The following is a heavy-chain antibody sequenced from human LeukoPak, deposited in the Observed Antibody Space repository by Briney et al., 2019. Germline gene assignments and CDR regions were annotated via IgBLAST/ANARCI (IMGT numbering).Heavy chain of an antibody. CDR3: ARVGCSSTSCYDY. CDR2: INHSGST. J-gene: IGHJ4*02. CDR1: GGSFSGYY. D-gene: IGHD2-2*01. V-gene: IGHV4-34*01. Sequence: SETLSLTCAVYGGSFSGYYWSWIRQPPGKGLEWIGVINHSGSTNYNPSLKSRVTISVDTPKNQFSLKLSSVTAADTAVYYCARVGCSSTSCYDYWGQGTLVTVSS.